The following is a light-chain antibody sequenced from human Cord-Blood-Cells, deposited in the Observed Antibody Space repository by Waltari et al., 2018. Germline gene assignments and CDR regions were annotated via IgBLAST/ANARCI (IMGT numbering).Light chain of an antibody. CDR2: EVS. CDR1: SSDVGSYHF. V-gene: IGLV2-23*02. J-gene: IGLJ2*01. CDR3: CSYAGSSTVV. Sequence: QSALTQPASVSGSPGQSITISCTGTSSDVGSYHFVSGYQQHPGKAPTLMIYEVSKRPPVVSNRFAGSKSGNAASLTISGLRAEDEADYYCCSYAGSSTVVFGGGTKLTVL.